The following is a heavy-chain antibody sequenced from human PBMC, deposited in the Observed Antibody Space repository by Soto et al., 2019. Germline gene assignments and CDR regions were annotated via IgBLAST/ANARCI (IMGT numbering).Heavy chain of an antibody. CDR1: GGTFSSYA. V-gene: IGHV1-69*13. CDR3: ATGPYGDYVDEYYFDY. CDR2: IIPIFGTA. Sequence: GASVKVSCKASGGTFSSYAISWVRQAPGQGLEWMGGIIPIFGTANYAQKFQGRVTITADESTSTAYMELSSLRSEDTAVYYCATGPYGDYVDEYYFDYWGQGTLVTVS. J-gene: IGHJ4*02. D-gene: IGHD4-17*01.